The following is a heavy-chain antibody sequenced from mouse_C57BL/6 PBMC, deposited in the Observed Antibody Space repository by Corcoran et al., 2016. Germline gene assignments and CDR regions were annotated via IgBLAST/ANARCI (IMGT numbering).Heavy chain of an antibody. D-gene: IGHD2-3*01. CDR1: GYSFTSYY. J-gene: IGHJ4*01. Sequence: QVQLQPSGPELVKPGASVKISCKASGYSFTSYYIHWVKQRPGQGLEWIGWIYPGSGNTKYNEKFKGKATLTADTSSSTAYMQLSSLTSEDSAVYYCARSYDGYYIYAMDYWGQGTSVTVSS. CDR3: ARSYDGYYIYAMDY. V-gene: IGHV1-66*01. CDR2: IYPGSGNT.